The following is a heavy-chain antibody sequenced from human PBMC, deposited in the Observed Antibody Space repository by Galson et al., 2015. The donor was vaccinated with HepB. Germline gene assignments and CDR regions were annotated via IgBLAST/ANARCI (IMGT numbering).Heavy chain of an antibody. CDR2: ISSSSSYI. Sequence: SLRLSCAASGFTFSSFSMNWVRQAPGKGLEWVSPISSSSSYIYYADSVKGRFTISRDNAKNSLYLQMNSLRAEDTAVYYCAKISSGYADAGNWGQGTLVTVSS. J-gene: IGHJ4*02. V-gene: IGHV3-21*01. D-gene: IGHD5-12*01. CDR1: GFTFSSFS. CDR3: AKISSGYADAGN.